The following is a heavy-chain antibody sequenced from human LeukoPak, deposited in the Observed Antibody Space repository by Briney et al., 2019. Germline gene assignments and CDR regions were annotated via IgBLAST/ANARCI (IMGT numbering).Heavy chain of an antibody. CDR3: ASHHPLPQLVVWYFDL. Sequence: PSETLSLTCTVAVRTISSNYWGWLRQPPGKGLEWIGYMYYSGSTHYNPSLKSRVTISVDTSKTQFSLKLSSVTAAAMAMYYCASHHPLPQLVVWYFDLWGRGTLVIVSS. D-gene: IGHD2-8*02. J-gene: IGHJ2*01. CDR2: MYYSGST. CDR1: VRTISSNY. V-gene: IGHV4-59*08.